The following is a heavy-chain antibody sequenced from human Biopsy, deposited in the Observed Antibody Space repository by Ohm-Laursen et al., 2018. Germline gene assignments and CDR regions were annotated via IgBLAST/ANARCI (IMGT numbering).Heavy chain of an antibody. V-gene: IGHV1-2*04. D-gene: IGHD3-9*01. Sequence: VSSVKVSCKTSGYTFTGYFLHWVRQVPGQGLERMGWINPNSGTTKIAENFQGSVTMTRDTSITTAYLDLTRLTSDDTAVYFCAKGQDLTAGAEYFQYWGQGALITVSS. CDR1: GYTFTGYF. CDR3: AKGQDLTAGAEYFQY. CDR2: INPNSGTT. J-gene: IGHJ1*01.